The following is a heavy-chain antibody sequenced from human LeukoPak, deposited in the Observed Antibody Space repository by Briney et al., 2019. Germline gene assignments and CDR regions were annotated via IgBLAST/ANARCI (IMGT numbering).Heavy chain of an antibody. J-gene: IGHJ3*02. CDR1: GFTFSSYW. D-gene: IGHD2-15*01. Sequence: GGSLRLSCAASGFTFSSYWMSWVRQAPGKGLEWVANIKQDGSEKNYVDSVKGRFTISRDNARNSLYLQMDSLRAEDTALYYCARGGLYWHIWGQGTMVTASS. V-gene: IGHV3-7*04. CDR3: ARGGLYWHI. CDR2: IKQDGSEK.